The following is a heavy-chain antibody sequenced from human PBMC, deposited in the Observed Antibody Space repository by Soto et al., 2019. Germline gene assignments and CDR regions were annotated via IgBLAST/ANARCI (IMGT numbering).Heavy chain of an antibody. Sequence: SETLSLTCAVYGGSFSGYYWSWIRQPPGKGLEWIGEINHSGSTNYNPSLKSRVTISVDASKNQFSLKLSSVTAADTAVYYCARGRRGRNMYYYDSSGYYYFDYWGQGTLVTVSS. CDR2: INHSGST. J-gene: IGHJ4*02. CDR3: ARGRRGRNMYYYDSSGYYYFDY. CDR1: GGSFSGYY. D-gene: IGHD3-22*01. V-gene: IGHV4-34*01.